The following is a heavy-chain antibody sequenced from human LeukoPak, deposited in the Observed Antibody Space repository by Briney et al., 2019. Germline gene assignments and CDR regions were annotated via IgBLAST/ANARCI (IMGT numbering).Heavy chain of an antibody. CDR3: ARALGSYSDY. CDR1: GFXFSTSW. CDR2: INSDGSRI. Sequence: GGSLRLSCAASGFXFSTSWMHWVRQAPGKGLVWVSRINSDGSRINYADSVKGRLTISRDNAKNTLYLQMNSLRADDTAVYYCARALGSYSDYWGQGTLVTVSS. V-gene: IGHV3-74*01. J-gene: IGHJ4*02. D-gene: IGHD1-26*01.